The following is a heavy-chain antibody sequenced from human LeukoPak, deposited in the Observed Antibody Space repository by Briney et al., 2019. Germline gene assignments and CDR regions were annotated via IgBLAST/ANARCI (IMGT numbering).Heavy chain of an antibody. V-gene: IGHV4-39*01. CDR1: GGSISSSSYY. CDR2: IYYSGST. CDR3: VKSGGYGLIDY. Sequence: PSETLSLTCTVSGGSISSSSYYWGWIRQPPGKGLEWIGSIYYSGSTYYNPSLKSRVTISVDTSKNQFSLRLNSVTAADTAMYFCVKSGGYGLIDYWGQGTLVTVSS. J-gene: IGHJ4*02. D-gene: IGHD1-26*01.